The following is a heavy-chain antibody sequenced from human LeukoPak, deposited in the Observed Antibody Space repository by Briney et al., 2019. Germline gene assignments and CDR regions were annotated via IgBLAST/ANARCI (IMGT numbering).Heavy chain of an antibody. CDR1: GFTFSSYS. D-gene: IGHD3-10*01. J-gene: IGHJ4*02. CDR3: ARDDLNYYGSGSWFDY. Sequence: GGSLRLSCAASGFTFSSYSMYWVRQAPGKGLEWVSYISSSSSTIYYADSVKGRFTISRDNAKNSLYLQMNSLRAEDTAVYYCARDDLNYYGSGSWFDYWGQGTLVTVSS. CDR2: ISSSSSTI. V-gene: IGHV3-48*04.